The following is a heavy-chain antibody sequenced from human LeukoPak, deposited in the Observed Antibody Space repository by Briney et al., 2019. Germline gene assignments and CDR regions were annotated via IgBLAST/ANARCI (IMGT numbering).Heavy chain of an antibody. V-gene: IGHV4-39*07. Sequence: SETLSLTCTVSSGSISSSSYYWGWIRQPPGKGLEWIGSIYYSGSTYYNPSLKSRVTISVDTSKNQFSLKLSSVTAADTAVYYCARGDGDSRFDYWGQGTLVTVSS. D-gene: IGHD4-17*01. CDR2: IYYSGST. J-gene: IGHJ4*02. CDR3: ARGDGDSRFDY. CDR1: SGSISSSSYY.